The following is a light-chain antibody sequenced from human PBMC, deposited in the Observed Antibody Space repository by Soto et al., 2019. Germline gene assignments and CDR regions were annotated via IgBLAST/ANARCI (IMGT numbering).Light chain of an antibody. J-gene: IGKJ5*01. V-gene: IGKV3-20*01. Sequence: EFVLTQSPGTLSLYPGERATLSCRASQTVRNNYLAWYQQKPGQAPRLLIYDASSRATGIPDRFSGGGSGTDFTLTISRLEPEDFAVFFCQQYGTSEIIFGQGTRLEIK. CDR2: DAS. CDR1: QTVRNNY. CDR3: QQYGTSEII.